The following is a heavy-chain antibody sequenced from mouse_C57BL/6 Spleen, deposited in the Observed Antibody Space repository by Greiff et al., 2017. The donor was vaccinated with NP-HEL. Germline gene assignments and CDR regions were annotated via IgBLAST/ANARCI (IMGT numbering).Heavy chain of an antibody. J-gene: IGHJ4*01. Sequence: QVQLQQSGAELVKPGASVKISCKASGYAFSSYWMNWVKQRPGKGLEWIGQIYPGDGDTNYNGKFKGKATLTADKSSSTAYMQLSSLTSEDSAVYFCARSPLGAYDYAMDYWGQGTSVTVSS. V-gene: IGHV1-80*01. CDR2: IYPGDGDT. D-gene: IGHD2-12*01. CDR3: ARSPLGAYDYAMDY. CDR1: GYAFSSYW.